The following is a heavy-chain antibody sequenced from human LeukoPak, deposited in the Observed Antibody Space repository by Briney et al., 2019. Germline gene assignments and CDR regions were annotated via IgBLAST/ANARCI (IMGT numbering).Heavy chain of an antibody. Sequence: GASVTVSCKTSGYTFTLYGITWVRQAPGQGLEWMGWISAYNGNTNYAQKLQGRVTITTDTTTRTAYIELRSLRSDDAAVYYCARKGDYWNDGAYWGQGTLVTVSS. CDR3: ARKGDYWNDGAY. CDR2: ISAYNGNT. D-gene: IGHD1-1*01. CDR1: GYTFTLYG. J-gene: IGHJ4*02. V-gene: IGHV1-18*01.